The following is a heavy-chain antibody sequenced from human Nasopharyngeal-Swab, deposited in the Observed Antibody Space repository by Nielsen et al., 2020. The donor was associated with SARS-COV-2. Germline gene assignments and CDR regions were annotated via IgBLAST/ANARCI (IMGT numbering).Heavy chain of an antibody. D-gene: IGHD4-11*01. Sequence: GESLKISCAASGFTFSRYWMHWVRQAPGKGLEWVANIKQDGSEKYYIDSVKGRFTISRDNAKSSLFLEMNSLRVEDTALYYCATDGYSFGYDRGYWGQGTLVIVSS. CDR3: ATDGYSFGYDRGY. CDR1: GFTFSRYW. J-gene: IGHJ4*02. CDR2: IKQDGSEK. V-gene: IGHV3-7*01.